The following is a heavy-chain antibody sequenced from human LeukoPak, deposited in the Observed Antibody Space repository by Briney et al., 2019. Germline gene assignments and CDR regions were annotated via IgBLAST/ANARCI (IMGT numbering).Heavy chain of an antibody. CDR2: IRNDGSNK. D-gene: IGHD6-19*01. J-gene: IGHJ4*02. CDR3: AKDQVAVAAIYGGGFDY. CDR1: GFTFSTYG. V-gene: IGHV3-30*02. Sequence: GGSLRLSCAASGFTFSTYGMHWVRQAPGKGLEWVAFIRNDGSNKFYAESVKGRFTISRDNSKNTLYLQINSLRPEETAVYYCAKDQVAVAAIYGGGFDYWGQGTLVTVSS.